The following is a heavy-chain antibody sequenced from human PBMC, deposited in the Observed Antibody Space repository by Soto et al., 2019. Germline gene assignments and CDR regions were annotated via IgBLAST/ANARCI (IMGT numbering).Heavy chain of an antibody. CDR2: IYYSGST. CDR3: ARGWELLEYWFDP. CDR1: GGSISSGGYY. J-gene: IGHJ5*02. V-gene: IGHV4-31*03. Sequence: PSETLSLTCTVSGGSISSGGYYWSWIRQHPGKGLEWIGYIYYSGSTYYNPSLKSRVTISVDTSKNQFSLKLSSVTAADTAVYYCARGWELLEYWFDPWGQGTLVTVSS. D-gene: IGHD1-26*01.